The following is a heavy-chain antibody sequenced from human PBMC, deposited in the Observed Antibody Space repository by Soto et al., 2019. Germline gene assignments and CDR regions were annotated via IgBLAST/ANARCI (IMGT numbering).Heavy chain of an antibody. Sequence: QITLKDSGPTLVKPKQTLTLTCTVSGFSLTTSGVSVGLIRHPPGQALEWLASIYWNYDKRYSPSMKSRLTLTKDNSKKQVVLTMTNMDPVDTATYYCAYRVGSRGSFDYWGQGTLVTVSS. D-gene: IGHD6-25*01. V-gene: IGHV2-5*01. CDR3: AYRVGSRGSFDY. CDR2: IYWNYDK. J-gene: IGHJ4*02. CDR1: GFSLTTSGVS.